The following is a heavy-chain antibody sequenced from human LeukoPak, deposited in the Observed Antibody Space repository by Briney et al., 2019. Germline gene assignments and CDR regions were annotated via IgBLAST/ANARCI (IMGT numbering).Heavy chain of an antibody. CDR1: GGSISSYY. Sequence: SETLSLTCTVSGGSISSYYWSWIRQPAGKGLEWIGRIYTSGSTNYNPSLKSRVTMSVDTSKNQFSLKLSSVTAADTAVYYCARVGELERRHVFDYWGQGTLVTVSS. V-gene: IGHV4-4*07. J-gene: IGHJ4*02. CDR2: IYTSGST. CDR3: ARVGELERRHVFDY. D-gene: IGHD1-1*01.